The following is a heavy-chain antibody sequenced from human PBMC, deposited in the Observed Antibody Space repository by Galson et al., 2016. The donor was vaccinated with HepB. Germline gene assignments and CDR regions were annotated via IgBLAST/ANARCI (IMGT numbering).Heavy chain of an antibody. CDR3: AKAEKWEHDF. V-gene: IGHV3-21*04. CDR2: ISSSGTYI. CDR1: GFTFSTYS. J-gene: IGHJ4*02. D-gene: IGHD1/OR15-1a*01. Sequence: SLRLSCAASGFTFSTYSMNWVRQPPGKGLEWVSSISSSGTYIYYADSLKGRFTISRDNAKNSLYLQMNSLRAEDTAVYHCAKAEKWEHDFWGQGTLVTVSS.